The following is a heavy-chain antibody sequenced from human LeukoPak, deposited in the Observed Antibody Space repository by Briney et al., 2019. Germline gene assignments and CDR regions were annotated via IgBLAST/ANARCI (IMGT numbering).Heavy chain of an antibody. CDR3: AREFRVVMTAFLDY. J-gene: IGHJ4*02. V-gene: IGHV1-2*02. CDR2: IKPNTGAS. D-gene: IGHD2-21*02. Sequence: ASVKVSCKASGYTFSDNYIHWVRQAPGQGLEWVGWIKPNTGASHYSKRFQGRVTRTRDTSDSTAYMELTSLRSDDTAVYFCAREFRVVMTAFLDYWGQGTLVIVSS. CDR1: GYTFSDNY.